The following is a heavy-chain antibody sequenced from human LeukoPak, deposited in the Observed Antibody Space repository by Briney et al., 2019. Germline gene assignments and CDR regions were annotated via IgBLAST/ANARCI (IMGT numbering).Heavy chain of an antibody. CDR3: ARDIAFDGTRPPDY. Sequence: GGSLRLSCAVSEFTFSSYAMHWVRQAPGKGLEWVAVISHDGSNKYYADSVKGRFTISRDNSKNTLYLQMNSLRAEDTAVYYCARDIAFDGTRPPDYWGQGTLVTVSS. J-gene: IGHJ4*02. CDR2: ISHDGSNK. V-gene: IGHV3-30*04. D-gene: IGHD3-3*02. CDR1: EFTFSSYA.